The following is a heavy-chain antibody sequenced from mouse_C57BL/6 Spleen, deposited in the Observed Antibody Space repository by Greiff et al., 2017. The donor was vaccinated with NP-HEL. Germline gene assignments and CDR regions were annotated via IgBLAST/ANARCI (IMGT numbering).Heavy chain of an antibody. CDR2: IYPGDGDT. CDR3: ARGGYDGYLYFDY. J-gene: IGHJ2*01. Sequence: VKVVESGAELVKPGASVKISCKASGYAFSSYWMNWVKQRPGKGLEWIGQIYPGDGDTNYNGKFKGKATLTADKSSSTAYMQLSSLTSEDSAVYFCARGGYDGYLYFDYWGQGTTLTVSS. D-gene: IGHD2-3*01. CDR1: GYAFSSYW. V-gene: IGHV1-80*01.